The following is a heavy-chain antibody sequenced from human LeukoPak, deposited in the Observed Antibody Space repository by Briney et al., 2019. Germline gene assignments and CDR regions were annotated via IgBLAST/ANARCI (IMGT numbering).Heavy chain of an antibody. CDR2: IYYSGST. Sequence: PSETLSLTCTVSGGXISSSNYCWGWIRQPPGKGLEWIGSIYYSGSTYYNPSLKSRVTISADTSKNQFSLKLSSVTAADTAVYYCARGRRRYYDSKAFDIWGQGTLVTVSS. D-gene: IGHD3-22*01. CDR1: GGXISSSNYC. J-gene: IGHJ4*02. V-gene: IGHV4-39*01. CDR3: ARGRRRYYDSKAFDI.